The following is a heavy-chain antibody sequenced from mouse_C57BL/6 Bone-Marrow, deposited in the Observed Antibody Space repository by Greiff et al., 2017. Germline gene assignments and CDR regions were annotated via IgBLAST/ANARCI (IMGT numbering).Heavy chain of an antibody. CDR2: ISSGGSYT. J-gene: IGHJ2*01. D-gene: IGHD2-3*01. CDR3: ARRGYYALYYFDY. Sequence: EVKLKESGGDLVKPGGSLKLSCAASGFTFSSYGMSWVRQTPDKRLEWVATISSGGSYTYYPDSVKGRFTISRDNAKNTLYLQMSSLKSEDTAMYYCARRGYYALYYFDYWGQGTTLTVSS. CDR1: GFTFSSYG. V-gene: IGHV5-6*02.